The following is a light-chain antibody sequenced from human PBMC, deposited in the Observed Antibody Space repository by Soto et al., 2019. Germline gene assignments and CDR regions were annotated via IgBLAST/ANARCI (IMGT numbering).Light chain of an antibody. J-gene: IGLJ3*02. Sequence: QSVLTQPPSASGTPGQSFTISCSGSSSNIGSNTVHWYQQVPGTAPKLLIYSNNQRPSGVPDRFSGSKSGTSASLAISGLQSEDESDYYCATWDDSLNGVVFGGGTKLTVL. CDR1: SSNIGSNT. CDR2: SNN. CDR3: ATWDDSLNGVV. V-gene: IGLV1-44*01.